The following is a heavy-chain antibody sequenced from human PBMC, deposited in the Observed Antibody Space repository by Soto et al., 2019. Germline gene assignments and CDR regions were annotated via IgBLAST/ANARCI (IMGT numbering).Heavy chain of an antibody. CDR1: GGTFSSYT. V-gene: IGHV1-46*01. CDR3: ARSIVVVTALDY. D-gene: IGHD2-21*02. CDR2: INPSGGST. J-gene: IGHJ4*02. Sequence: GASVKVSCKASGGTFSSYTISWVRQAPGQGLEWMGIINPSGGSTSYAQKFQGRVTMTRDTSASTAYMELSSLRSEDTAVYYCARSIVVVTALDYWGQGTLVTVSS.